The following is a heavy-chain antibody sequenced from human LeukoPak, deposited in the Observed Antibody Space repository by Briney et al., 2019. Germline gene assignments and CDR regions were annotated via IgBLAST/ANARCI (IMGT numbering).Heavy chain of an antibody. CDR1: GFTFSSYS. V-gene: IGHV3-21*01. D-gene: IGHD6-19*01. J-gene: IGHJ4*02. Sequence: GGSLRLSCAASGFTFSSYSMNWVRQAPGKGLEWVSSISSSSSYIYYADSVKGRFTISRDNAKNSLYLQMNSLRAEDTAVYCCARDWDSSGPYYFDYWGQGTLVTVSS. CDR3: ARDWDSSGPYYFDY. CDR2: ISSSSSYI.